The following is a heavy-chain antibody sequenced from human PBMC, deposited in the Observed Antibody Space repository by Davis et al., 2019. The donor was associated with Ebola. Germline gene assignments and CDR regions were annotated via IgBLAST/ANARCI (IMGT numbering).Heavy chain of an antibody. CDR2: INHSGST. CDR3: ARMDYYYGSGTNRFDP. CDR1: GGSFSGYY. Sequence: SETLSLTCAVSGGSFSGYYWSWIRQPPGKGLEWIGEINHSGSTNYNPSPKSRVTISVDKSKNQFSLKVSSVTAADTAVYYCARMDYYYGSGTNRFDPWDQGTLVTVSS. J-gene: IGHJ5*02. V-gene: IGHV4-34*01. D-gene: IGHD3-10*01.